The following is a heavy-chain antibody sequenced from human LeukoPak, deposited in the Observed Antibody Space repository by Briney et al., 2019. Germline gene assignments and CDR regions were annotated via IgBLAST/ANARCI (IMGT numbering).Heavy chain of an antibody. CDR1: GFTFGDYA. V-gene: IGHV3-49*03. CDR2: IRSKAYGGTT. J-gene: IGHJ4*02. D-gene: IGHD5-18*01. CDR3: TRDGGYSYVHFDY. Sequence: GGSLRLSCTASGFTFGDYAMSWFRQAPGKGLEWVGFIRSKAYGGTTEYAASVKGRFTISRDDSKSIAYQQMNSLKTEDTAVYYCTRDGGYSYVHFDYWGQGTLVTVSS.